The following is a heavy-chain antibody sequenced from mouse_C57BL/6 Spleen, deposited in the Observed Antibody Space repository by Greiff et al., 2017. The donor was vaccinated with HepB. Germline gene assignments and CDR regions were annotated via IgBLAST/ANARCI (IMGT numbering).Heavy chain of an antibody. CDR2: IDPSDSYT. Sequence: VQLQQPGAELVKPGASVKLSCKASGYTFTSYWMQWVKQRPGQGLEWIGEIDPSDSYTNYNQKFKGKATLTVDTSSSTAYMQLSSLTSEDSAVYYCARGRYGNYGWYFDVWGTGTTVTVSS. D-gene: IGHD2-1*01. V-gene: IGHV1-50*01. J-gene: IGHJ1*03. CDR3: ARGRYGNYGWYFDV. CDR1: GYTFTSYW.